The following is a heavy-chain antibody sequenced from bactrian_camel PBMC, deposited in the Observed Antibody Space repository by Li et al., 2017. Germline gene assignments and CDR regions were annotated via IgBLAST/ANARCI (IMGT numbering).Heavy chain of an antibody. J-gene: IGHJ4*01. CDR1: GYPSSRHC. V-gene: IGHV3S31*01. Sequence: VQLVESGGGSVQAGGSLRLSCAHSGYPSSRHCMGWFRQAPGKAREGIAGIRRNGDAYYADSVKGRFTISRDNAKNIIYLQMNSLKPEDTAVYYCVRAVGEVVTARDNYWGQGTQVTVS. CDR2: IRRNGDA. D-gene: IGHD3*01. CDR3: VRAVGEVVTARDNY.